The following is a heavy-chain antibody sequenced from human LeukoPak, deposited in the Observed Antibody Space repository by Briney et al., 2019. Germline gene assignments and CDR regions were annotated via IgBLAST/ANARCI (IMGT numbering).Heavy chain of an antibody. CDR2: ISSSGGDI. J-gene: IGHJ4*02. CDR1: GFPFSNYA. Sequence: GGSLRLSCAASGFPFSNYAMSWVRQAPGRGPEWVSAISSSGGDIYYADSVKGRFTISRDNSKNTLYLQMNSLRAEDTAVYYCAKDEYFDYWGQGTLVTVSS. CDR3: AKDEYFDY. V-gene: IGHV3-23*01.